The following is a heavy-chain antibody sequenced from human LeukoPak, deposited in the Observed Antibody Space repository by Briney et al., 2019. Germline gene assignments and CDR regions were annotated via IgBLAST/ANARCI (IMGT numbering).Heavy chain of an antibody. D-gene: IGHD1-26*01. CDR3: ARLNEWELRVDY. CDR2: MNPNSGNT. CDR1: GYTFTSYG. V-gene: IGHV1-8*02. Sequence: GASVKVSCKASGYTFTSYGISWVRQATGQGLEWMGWMNPNSGNTGYAQKFQGRVTMTRNTSISTAYMELSSLRSEDTAVYYCARLNEWELRVDYWAREPWSPSPQ. J-gene: IGHJ4*02.